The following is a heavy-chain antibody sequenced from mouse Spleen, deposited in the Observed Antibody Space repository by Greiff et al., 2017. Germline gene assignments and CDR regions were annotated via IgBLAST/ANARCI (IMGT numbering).Heavy chain of an antibody. Sequence: ESGGGLVKPGGSLKLSCAASGFTFSSYTMSWVRQTPAKRLEWVATISSGGGNTYYPDSVKGRFTISRDNARNTLYLQMSSLRSEDTAMYYCARQFAYWGQGTLVTVSA. CDR2: ISSGGGNT. V-gene: IGHV5-9*04. J-gene: IGHJ3*01. CDR1: GFTFSSYT. CDR3: ARQFAY.